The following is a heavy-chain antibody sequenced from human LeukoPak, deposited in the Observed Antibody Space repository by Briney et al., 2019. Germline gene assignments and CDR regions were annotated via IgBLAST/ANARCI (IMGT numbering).Heavy chain of an antibody. Sequence: GGSLRLSCAASGFTFSSYAMSWVRQAPGKGLEWVSAISGSGGSTYYADSVKGRFTISRDNPKNTLYLQMNSLRAEDTAVYYCAKDHTWIQVWMEYWGQGTLVTVSS. D-gene: IGHD5-18*01. J-gene: IGHJ4*02. CDR1: GFTFSSYA. CDR3: AKDHTWIQVWMEY. V-gene: IGHV3-23*01. CDR2: ISGSGGST.